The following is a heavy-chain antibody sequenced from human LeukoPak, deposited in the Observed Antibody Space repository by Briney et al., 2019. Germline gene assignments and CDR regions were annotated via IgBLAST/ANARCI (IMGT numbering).Heavy chain of an antibody. J-gene: IGHJ3*02. V-gene: IGHV3-30*04. CDR2: ISYDGSNK. D-gene: IGHD2-21*02. Sequence: PGRSLRLSCAASGFTFSSYAMHWVRQAPGKGLEWVAVISYDGSNKYYADSVKGRFTISRDNSKNTLYLRMNSLRAEDTAVYYCARDEGYIVVVTDAFDIWGQGTMVTVSS. CDR3: ARDEGYIVVVTDAFDI. CDR1: GFTFSSYA.